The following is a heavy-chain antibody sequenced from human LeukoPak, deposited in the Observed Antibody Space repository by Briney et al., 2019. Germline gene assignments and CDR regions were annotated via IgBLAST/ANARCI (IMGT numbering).Heavy chain of an antibody. J-gene: IGHJ4*02. CDR3: ARFYCSSTSCLEDY. D-gene: IGHD2-2*01. V-gene: IGHV3-21*01. Sequence: VGALRLSCAASGFTFSSYSRNWVRQAPGKGLEWVSSISSSSRYIYYADSVKGRFTISRDNAKNSLYLQMNSLRAEDTAVYYCARFYCSSTSCLEDYWGQGTLVTVSS. CDR2: ISSSSRYI. CDR1: GFTFSSYS.